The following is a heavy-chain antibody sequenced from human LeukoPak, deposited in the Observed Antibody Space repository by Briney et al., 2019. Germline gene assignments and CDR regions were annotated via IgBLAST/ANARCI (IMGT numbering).Heavy chain of an antibody. J-gene: IGHJ4*02. V-gene: IGHV4-34*01. D-gene: IGHD3-10*01. CDR1: GGSFSGYY. CDR2: INHSGST. Sequence: SETLPLTCAVYGGSFSGYYWSWIRQPPGKGLEWIGEINHSGSTNYNPSLKSRVTISVDTSKNQFSLKLSSVTAADTAVYYCARGRQYLKPGSGSSWDYWGQGTLVTVSS. CDR3: ARGRQYLKPGSGSSWDY.